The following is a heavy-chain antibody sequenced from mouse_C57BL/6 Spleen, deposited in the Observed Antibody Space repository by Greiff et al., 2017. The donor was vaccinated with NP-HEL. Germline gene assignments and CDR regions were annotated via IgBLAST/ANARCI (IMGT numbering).Heavy chain of an antibody. D-gene: IGHD4-1*01. CDR1: GYTFTSYW. J-gene: IGHJ1*03. CDR2: INPSNGGT. CDR3: ARCGGTNWYFDV. V-gene: IGHV1-53*01. Sequence: QVQLQQSGTELVKPGASVKLSCKASGYTFTSYWMHWVKQRPGQGLEWIGNINPSNGGTNYNEKFKSKATLTVDKSSSTAYMQLSSLTSEDSAVYYCARCGGTNWYFDVWGTGTTVTVSS.